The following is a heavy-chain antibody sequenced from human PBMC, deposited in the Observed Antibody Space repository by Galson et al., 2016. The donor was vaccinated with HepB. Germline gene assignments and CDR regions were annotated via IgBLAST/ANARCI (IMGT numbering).Heavy chain of an antibody. Sequence: SLRLSCAAAGFTFSSDEMNWVHPAPGNGLEWVSYISSSGNSIYYADSVKGRFTISRDNAKNSLYLQMNSLRAEDTAVYYCARDGFPAAAYGMDVWGQGTTVTVSS. D-gene: IGHD6-13*01. V-gene: IGHV3-48*03. CDR2: ISSSGNSI. CDR3: ARDGFPAAAYGMDV. CDR1: GFTFSSDE. J-gene: IGHJ6*02.